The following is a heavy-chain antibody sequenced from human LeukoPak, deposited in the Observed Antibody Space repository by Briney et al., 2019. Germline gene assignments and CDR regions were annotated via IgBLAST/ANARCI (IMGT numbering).Heavy chain of an antibody. Sequence: PGGSLRLSCAASGFTFSSYWMSWVRQAPGKGLEWVASIKQDGCEEYCVDSVNVRFTISRDNANNSLYLQMNRLRADDTAVHYSARDIGLRKAARPGWFDPWGQRTLVTVSS. D-gene: IGHD6-6*01. CDR3: ARDIGLRKAARPGWFDP. CDR2: IKQDGCEE. CDR1: GFTFSSYW. J-gene: IGHJ5*02. V-gene: IGHV3-7*01.